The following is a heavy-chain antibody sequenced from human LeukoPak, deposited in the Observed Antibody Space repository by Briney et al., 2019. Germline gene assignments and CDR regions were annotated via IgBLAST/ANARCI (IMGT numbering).Heavy chain of an antibody. V-gene: IGHV3-7*01. CDR3: ARDLTTYDDY. CDR2: IKQDGSEK. J-gene: IGHJ4*02. CDR1: GFTFSSYW. D-gene: IGHD4-11*01. Sequence: PGGSLRLSCGASGFTFSSYWMSWVRQAPGKGLEWVANIKQDGSEKYYVDSVKGRFTISRDNAKNSLYLQMNSLRAEDTAVYYCARDLTTYDDYWGQGTLVTVSS.